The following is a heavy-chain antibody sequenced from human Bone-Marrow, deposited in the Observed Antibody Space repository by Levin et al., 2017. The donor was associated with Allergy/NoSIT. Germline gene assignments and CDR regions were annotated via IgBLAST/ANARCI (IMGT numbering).Heavy chain of an antibody. CDR3: ARATSATGPDF. J-gene: IGHJ4*02. CDR1: GYTFTGLF. V-gene: IGHV1-2*06. Sequence: ASVKVSCKTSGYTFTGLFIHWVRQAPGQRLEWMRRIDPDSGDTVYAQKFQGRVTVTRDTSISTAYMELSRLRSDDTAVFYCARATSATGPDFWGQGTLVTVS. CDR2: IDPDSGDT. D-gene: IGHD6-13*01.